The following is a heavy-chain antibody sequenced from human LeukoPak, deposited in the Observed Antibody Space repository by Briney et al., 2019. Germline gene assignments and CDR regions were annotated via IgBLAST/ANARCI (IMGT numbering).Heavy chain of an antibody. J-gene: IGHJ4*02. D-gene: IGHD5-24*01. CDR1: GVSISGSNYY. V-gene: IGHV4-39*01. Sequence: SETLSLTCDVSGVSISGSNYYWGWIRQPPGMGLEWIGSIHYRLPTFYNPLLKSRVTISVDTSKNQISLRLRSVTAADTAVYYCARHEEEDGYNAKTPDYWGQGTLVTVSS. CDR2: IHYRLPT. CDR3: ARHEEEDGYNAKTPDY.